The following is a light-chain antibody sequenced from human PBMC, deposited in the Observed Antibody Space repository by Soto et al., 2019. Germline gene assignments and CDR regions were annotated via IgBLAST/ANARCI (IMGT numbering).Light chain of an antibody. V-gene: IGKV1-5*01. Sequence: DIQMTQSPSTLPASVGDRVIITCRASQSFNRWLAWYQQKPGKAPKLLIYDVSTLETGVPSRFSGSGSGAEFSLTINGLQPDDLGTYFCQQYNTFPYTFGQGTKLVI. J-gene: IGKJ2*01. CDR2: DVS. CDR3: QQYNTFPYT. CDR1: QSFNRW.